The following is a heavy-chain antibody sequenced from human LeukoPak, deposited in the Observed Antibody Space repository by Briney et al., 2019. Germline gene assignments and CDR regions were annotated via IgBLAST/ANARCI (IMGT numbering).Heavy chain of an antibody. Sequence: SMTVSCIPAAYTYASYCISWVRQRAKQWREWKGWILVYSGNTKYAQKLQGRVTMTTDTSTSTAYMELRSLRSDDTAVYYCASRPLYRYFDWFILDYWGQGTLVTVSA. V-gene: IGHV1-18*01. CDR2: ILVYSGNT. D-gene: IGHD3-9*01. CDR1: AYTYASYC. J-gene: IGHJ4*02. CDR3: ASRPLYRYFDWFILDY.